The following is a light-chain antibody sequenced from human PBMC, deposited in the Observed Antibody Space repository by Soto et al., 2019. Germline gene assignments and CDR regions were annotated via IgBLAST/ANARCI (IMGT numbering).Light chain of an antibody. CDR2: EVT. Sequence: QSLLSHPASVSRSPGQSITSSCSGTSREIGNYNYVSWYQHHPGKAPKLMIYEVTSRPSGVSDRFSGSKSGMTASLTISGLQPEDEADYFCASYRSANTLVAFGTGTKVTVL. CDR1: SREIGNYNY. V-gene: IGLV2-14*01. CDR3: ASYRSANTLVA. J-gene: IGLJ1*01.